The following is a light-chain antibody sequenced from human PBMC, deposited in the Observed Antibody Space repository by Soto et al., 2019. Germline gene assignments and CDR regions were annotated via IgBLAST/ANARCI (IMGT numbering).Light chain of an antibody. Sequence: QSVLTQPPSASGAPGQRVTISCSGGRSNIGSNPVNWYQQLPGTAPKLLIYNNHQRPSGVPDRFSGSKSGTSASLAISGLQSEDERDYYCAAWDDSLTGLVFGGGTRSPS. CDR3: AAWDDSLTGLV. V-gene: IGLV1-44*01. CDR2: NNH. J-gene: IGLJ2*01. CDR1: RSNIGSNP.